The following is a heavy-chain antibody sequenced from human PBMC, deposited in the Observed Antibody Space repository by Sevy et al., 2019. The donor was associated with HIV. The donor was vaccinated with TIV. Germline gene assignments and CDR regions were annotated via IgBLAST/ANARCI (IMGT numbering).Heavy chain of an antibody. CDR1: GYTFTSYG. D-gene: IGHD6-19*01. CDR3: ARESSGWYFYNWFDP. V-gene: IGHV1-18*01. CDR2: ISAYNGNT. J-gene: IGHJ5*02. Sequence: ASVKVSCKASGYTFTSYGISWVRQAPGQGLEWMGWISAYNGNTNYGQKLQGRVTMTTDTSTSTAYMELRSLRSDDTAVYYCARESSGWYFYNWFDPWGQRTLVTVSS.